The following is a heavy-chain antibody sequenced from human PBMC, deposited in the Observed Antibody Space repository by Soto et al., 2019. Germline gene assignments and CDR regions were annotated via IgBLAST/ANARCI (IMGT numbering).Heavy chain of an antibody. CDR3: ARDGTRGRDGYSLGY. D-gene: IGHD3-16*01. CDR2: IIPILGIA. Sequence: QVQLVQSGAEVKKPGSSVKVSCKASGGTFSSYTISWVRQAPGQGLEWMGRIIPILGIANYAQKFQGRVTITADKSTSTAYMELSSLRSEDTAVYYCARDGTRGRDGYSLGYWGQGTLFTVSS. J-gene: IGHJ4*02. V-gene: IGHV1-69*08. CDR1: GGTFSSYT.